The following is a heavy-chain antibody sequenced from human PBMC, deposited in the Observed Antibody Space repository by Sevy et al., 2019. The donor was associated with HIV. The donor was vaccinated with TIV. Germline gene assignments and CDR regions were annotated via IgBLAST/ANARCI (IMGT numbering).Heavy chain of an antibody. D-gene: IGHD3-22*01. Sequence: GPLVKVSCKVSGYTLTQLSMHWVRQVPGKGLEWMGSFDPEDDETIYAQKFQGRVTMTEDTSTDTAYMELSSLRSEDTAVYYCATTKDYYENSGDPFDYRGQGTLVTVSS. V-gene: IGHV1-24*01. CDR3: ATTKDYYENSGDPFDY. J-gene: IGHJ4*02. CDR2: FDPEDDET. CDR1: GYTLTQLS.